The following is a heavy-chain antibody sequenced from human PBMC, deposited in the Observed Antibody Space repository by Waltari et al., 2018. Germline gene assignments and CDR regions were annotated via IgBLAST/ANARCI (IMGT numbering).Heavy chain of an antibody. J-gene: IGHJ3*02. CDR1: GYTFTSYD. Sequence: QVQLVQSGAEVKKPGASVKVSCKASGYTFTSYDINWVRQATGQGPEWIGWMNPNSGNTGYGQKFQGRVTITRNTSISTAYMELSSLRSEDTGGYYCAREIGYKVVGATNAFDIWGQGTMVTVSS. D-gene: IGHD1-26*01. V-gene: IGHV1-8*03. CDR2: MNPNSGNT. CDR3: AREIGYKVVGATNAFDI.